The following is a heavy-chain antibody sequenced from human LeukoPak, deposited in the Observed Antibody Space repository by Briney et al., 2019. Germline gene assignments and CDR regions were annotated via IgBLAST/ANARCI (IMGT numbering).Heavy chain of an antibody. Sequence: GEALKISCKGSGYSFTSYWIGWVRQMPGKGLEWMGSIYPGDSNTRYSPPFQGQINISDDKSLSTAYLQWSSLKASVTAMYYCARHADYNGSWFDPWGQGTLVTVSS. D-gene: IGHD3-10*01. CDR2: IYPGDSNT. V-gene: IGHV5-51*01. CDR1: GYSFTSYW. CDR3: ARHADYNGSWFDP. J-gene: IGHJ5*02.